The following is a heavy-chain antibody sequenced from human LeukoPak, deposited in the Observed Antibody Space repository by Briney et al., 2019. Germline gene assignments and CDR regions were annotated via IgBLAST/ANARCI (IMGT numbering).Heavy chain of an antibody. CDR3: ARDSRIAAAGSYYYYYGMDV. J-gene: IGHJ6*02. V-gene: IGHV3-9*01. CDR1: GFTFDDYA. D-gene: IGHD6-13*01. CDR2: ISWNSGSI. Sequence: GGSLRLSCAASGFTFDDYAMHWVRQAPGKGLEWVSGISWNSGSIGYADSVKGRFTISRDNAKNSLYLQMNSLRAEDTAVYYCARDSRIAAAGSYYYYYGMDVWGQGTTVTVSS.